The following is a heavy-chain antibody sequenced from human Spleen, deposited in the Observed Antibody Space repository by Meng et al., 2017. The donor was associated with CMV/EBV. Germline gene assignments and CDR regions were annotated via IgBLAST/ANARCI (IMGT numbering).Heavy chain of an antibody. J-gene: IGHJ3*01. V-gene: IGHV1-2*02. D-gene: IGHD2-2*01. CDR3: ARVVCAATSCFDTFDV. Sequence: ASVKVPCKASGYSFTGYYIHWLRQAPGQGPEWMGWINLKSGGTIDGQNFQGRVTMIRDTSISTTYMELSSLKSDDTAVYFFARVVCAATSCFDTFDVWGQGTMVTVSS. CDR2: INLKSGGT. CDR1: GYSFTGYY.